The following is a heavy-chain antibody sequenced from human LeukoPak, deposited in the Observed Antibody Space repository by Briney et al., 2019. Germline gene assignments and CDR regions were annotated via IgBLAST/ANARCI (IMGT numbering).Heavy chain of an antibody. V-gene: IGHV4-30-2*01. CDR1: GGSISSGGYY. CDR3: ARWMNAEVIAGWFDP. J-gene: IGHJ5*02. CDR2: IYHSGST. Sequence: SQTLSLTCTVSGGSISSGGYYWSWIRQPPGKGLEWIGYIYHSGSTYYNPSLKSRVTISVDRSKNQFSLKLSSVTAADTAVYYCARWMNAEVIAGWFDPWGQGTLVTVSS. D-gene: IGHD3-16*02.